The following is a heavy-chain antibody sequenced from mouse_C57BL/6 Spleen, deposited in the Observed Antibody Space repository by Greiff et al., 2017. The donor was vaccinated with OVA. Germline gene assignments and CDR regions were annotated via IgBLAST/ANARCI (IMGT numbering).Heavy chain of an antibody. CDR3: TTASGVIATGYFDV. D-gene: IGHD6-1*01. J-gene: IGHJ1*03. CDR1: GFNIKDDY. CDR2: IDPDNGDT. Sequence: EVQLQQSGAELVRPGASVKLSCTASGFNIKDDYMHWVKQRPEQGLEWIGWIDPDNGDTEYASKFQGKATITADTSSNTAYLQLSSLTSEDTAVYYCTTASGVIATGYFDVWGTGTTVTVSS. V-gene: IGHV14-4*01.